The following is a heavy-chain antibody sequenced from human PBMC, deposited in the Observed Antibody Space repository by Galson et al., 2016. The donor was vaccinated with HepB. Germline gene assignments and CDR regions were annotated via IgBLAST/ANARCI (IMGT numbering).Heavy chain of an antibody. CDR3: ARGPAGYYDSSGYYGGAFDI. J-gene: IGHJ3*02. V-gene: IGHV1-69*06. Sequence: SVKVSCKASGGTFSSYAISWVRQAPGQGLEWMGGIIPIFGTANYAQKFQGRVTITADKSTSTAYMELSSLRSEDTAVYYCARGPAGYYDSSGYYGGAFDIWGQGTMVTVSS. D-gene: IGHD3-22*01. CDR1: GGTFSSYA. CDR2: IIPIFGTA.